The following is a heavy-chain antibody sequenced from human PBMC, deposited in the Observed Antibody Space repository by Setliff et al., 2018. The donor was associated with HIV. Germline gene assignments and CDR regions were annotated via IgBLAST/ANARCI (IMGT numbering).Heavy chain of an antibody. CDR3: TTDLPYGYHNDY. J-gene: IGHJ4*02. D-gene: IGHD2-2*01. CDR2: IKSKTDGGTT. V-gene: IGHV3-15*01. Sequence: GGSLRLSCAASGFTLSSYAMNWVRQAPGKGLEWVGRIKSKTDGGTTDYAAPVKGRFTISRDDSKNTLYLQMNGLKTEDTGVYYCTTDLPYGYHNDYWGPGTLVTVSS. CDR1: GFTLSSYA.